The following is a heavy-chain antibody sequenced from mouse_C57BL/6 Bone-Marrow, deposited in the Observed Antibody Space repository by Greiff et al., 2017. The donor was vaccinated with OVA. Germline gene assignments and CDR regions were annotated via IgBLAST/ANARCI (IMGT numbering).Heavy chain of an antibody. CDR2: ISGGGGNT. CDR3: ASQGGSYAMDY. V-gene: IGHV5-9*01. CDR1: GFTFSSYT. Sequence: EVMLVESGGGLVKPGGSLKLSCAASGFTFSSYTMSWVRQTPEKRLEWVATISGGGGNTYYPDSVKGRFTISRDNAKNTLYLQMSSLRSEDTALYYCASQGGSYAMDYWGQGTSVTVSS. J-gene: IGHJ4*01.